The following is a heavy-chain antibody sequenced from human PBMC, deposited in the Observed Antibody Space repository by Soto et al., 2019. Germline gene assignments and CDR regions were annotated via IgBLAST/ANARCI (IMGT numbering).Heavy chain of an antibody. V-gene: IGHV3-23*01. CDR3: ARDYYDSSGYYPYPFSH. Sequence: PGGSLRLSCAASGFTFSSYAMSWVRQAPGKGLEWVSVISGSGGSTYYADSVKGRFTISRDNSKNTLYLQMNSLRAEDTAVYYCARDYYDSSGYYPYPFSHWGQGTLVTVSS. J-gene: IGHJ4*02. D-gene: IGHD3-22*01. CDR2: ISGSGGST. CDR1: GFTFSSYA.